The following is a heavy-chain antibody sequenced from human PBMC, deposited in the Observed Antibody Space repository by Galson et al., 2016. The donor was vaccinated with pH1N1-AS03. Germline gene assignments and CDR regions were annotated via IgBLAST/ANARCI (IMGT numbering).Heavy chain of an antibody. CDR1: GFTFSSYA. CDR2: ISGNGYST. Sequence: SLRLSCAASGFTFSSYAMHWVRQAPGKGLEYVSAISGNGYSTYYANPVKGRFTISRDNSKSTLFLQMGSLGPEDRAVYYCARGPVSYSNYWFPPPDYWGQGTLVTVSS. J-gene: IGHJ4*02. CDR3: ARGPVSYSNYWFPPPDY. D-gene: IGHD6-13*01. V-gene: IGHV3-64*01.